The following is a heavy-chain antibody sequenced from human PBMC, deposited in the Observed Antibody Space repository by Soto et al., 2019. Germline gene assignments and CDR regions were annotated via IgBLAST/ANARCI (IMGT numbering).Heavy chain of an antibody. CDR1: GVSMNNFY. Sequence: PSETLSLTCTVSGVSMNNFYWSWIRQPPGKGLEWVGYIYYSGSTNYNPSLKSRVTMSVDTSKNQFSLQLTSVTSADTAVYFCARGGWYVDSWGRGTLVTVSS. CDR3: ARGGWYVDS. D-gene: IGHD6-19*01. V-gene: IGHV4-59*01. CDR2: IYYSGST. J-gene: IGHJ4*02.